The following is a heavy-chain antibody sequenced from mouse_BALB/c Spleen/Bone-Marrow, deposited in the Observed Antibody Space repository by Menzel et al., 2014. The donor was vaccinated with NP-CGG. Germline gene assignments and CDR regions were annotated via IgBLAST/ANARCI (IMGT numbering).Heavy chain of an antibody. CDR3: ARRNLYGNLFV. D-gene: IGHD1-1*01. V-gene: IGHV4-1*02. CDR1: GFDFSRYW. J-gene: IGHJ1*01. CDR2: INPDSSTI. Sequence: VQLKESGGGLVQPGGSLKLSCAASGFDFSRYWMSWVRQSPGKGLEWIGEINPDSSTINYTPSLKDKFIIPRDNAKNTLYLQMSKVRSEDTAVNCCARRNLYGNLFVWGAGTTVTVSS.